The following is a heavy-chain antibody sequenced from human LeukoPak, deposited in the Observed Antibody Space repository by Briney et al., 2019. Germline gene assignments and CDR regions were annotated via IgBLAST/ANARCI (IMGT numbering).Heavy chain of an antibody. J-gene: IGHJ4*02. CDR2: IKFDGSEK. CDR1: GFTFSNYW. D-gene: IGHD2-21*01. CDR3: ARDHTDPGLFFDS. V-gene: IGHV3-7*01. Sequence: QPGGSLRLSCAASGFTFSNYWMTWVRQAPGKGLEWVASIKFDGSEKYYVDSVKGRFTISRDNAKNSLYLQMNSLRAEHTALYYCARDHTDPGLFFDSWGQGTLVTVSS.